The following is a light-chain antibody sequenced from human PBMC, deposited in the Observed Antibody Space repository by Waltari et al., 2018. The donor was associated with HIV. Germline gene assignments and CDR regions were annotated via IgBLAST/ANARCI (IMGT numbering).Light chain of an antibody. Sequence: QSVLTQPPSASGTPGQRVTISCSGSSSNIGSNTVKWYQQLPGTAPKLLLYRNNHRPSGVPDRFSVSKSGTSASLAISGLQSEDEADYDCAAWDDSLNGYVFGTGSTVTVL. CDR3: AAWDDSLNGYV. V-gene: IGLV1-44*01. J-gene: IGLJ1*01. CDR2: RNN. CDR1: SSNIGSNT.